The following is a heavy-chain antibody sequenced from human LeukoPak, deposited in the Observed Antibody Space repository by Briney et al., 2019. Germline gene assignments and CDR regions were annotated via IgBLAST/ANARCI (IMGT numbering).Heavy chain of an antibody. CDR2: ISSSSSYT. V-gene: IGHV3-11*06. D-gene: IGHD6-19*01. CDR3: SSGWYEGYFQH. CDR1: GFTFSDYY. Sequence: GGSLRLSCAASGFTFSDYYMSWIRQAPGKGLEWVSYISSSSSYTNYADSVKGRFTISRDNAKNSLYPQMNSLRAEDTAVYYCSSGWYEGYFQHWGQGTLVTVSS. J-gene: IGHJ1*01.